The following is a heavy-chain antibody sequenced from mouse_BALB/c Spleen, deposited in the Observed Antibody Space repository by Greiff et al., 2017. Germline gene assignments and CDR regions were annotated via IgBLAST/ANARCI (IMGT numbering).Heavy chain of an antibody. CDR2: IDPENGNT. V-gene: IGHV14-1*02. D-gene: IGHD2-4*01. Sequence: VQLQQSGAELVRPGALVKLSCKASGFNIKDYYMHWVKQRPEQGLEWIGWIDPENGNTIYDPKFQGKASITADTASNTAYLQLSSLTSEDTAVYYCAMITKGFAYWGQGTLVTVSA. J-gene: IGHJ3*01. CDR1: GFNIKDYY. CDR3: AMITKGFAY.